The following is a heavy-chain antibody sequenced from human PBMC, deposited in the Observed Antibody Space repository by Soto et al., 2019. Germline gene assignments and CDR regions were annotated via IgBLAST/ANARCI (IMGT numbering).Heavy chain of an antibody. CDR3: AKNLYEISGFNY. CDR2: MNPNSGNT. Sequence: ASVKVSCKASGYTFTSYDINWVRQATGQGLEWMGWMNPNSGNTGYAQKFQGRVTMTRNTSISTAYMELSSLRFEDTAVYYCAKNLYEISGFNYWGQGTLVTVSS. D-gene: IGHD3-9*01. V-gene: IGHV1-8*01. J-gene: IGHJ4*02. CDR1: GYTFTSYD.